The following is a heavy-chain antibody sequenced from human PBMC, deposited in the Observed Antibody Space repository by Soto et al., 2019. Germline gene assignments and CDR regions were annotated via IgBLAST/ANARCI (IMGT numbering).Heavy chain of an antibody. CDR2: ISYDGSNK. Sequence: QVQLVESGGGVVQPGRSLRLSCAASGFTFSSYAMHWVRQAPGKGLEWVAVISYDGSNKYYADAVKGRFTTSRDNSKNTLYLHMNSLRAEDTAVYYCARDQKRVVRGVTVDYWGQGTLVTVSS. D-gene: IGHD3-10*01. V-gene: IGHV3-30-3*01. J-gene: IGHJ4*02. CDR1: GFTFSSYA. CDR3: ARDQKRVVRGVTVDY.